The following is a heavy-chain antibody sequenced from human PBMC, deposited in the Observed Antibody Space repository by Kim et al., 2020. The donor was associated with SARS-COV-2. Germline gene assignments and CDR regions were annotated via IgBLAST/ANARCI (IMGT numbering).Heavy chain of an antibody. V-gene: IGHV3-74*01. D-gene: IGHD5-12*01. J-gene: IGHJ6*02. Sequence: GGSLRLSCAASGFTFSSYWMHWVRQAPGKGLVWVSRINSDGSSTSYADSVKGRFTISRDNAKNTLYLQMNSLRAEDTAVYYCARANPSSGYSGYDYAWMYYYYGMDVWGQGTTVTVSS. CDR2: INSDGSST. CDR1: GFTFSSYW. CDR3: ARANPSSGYSGYDYAWMYYYYGMDV.